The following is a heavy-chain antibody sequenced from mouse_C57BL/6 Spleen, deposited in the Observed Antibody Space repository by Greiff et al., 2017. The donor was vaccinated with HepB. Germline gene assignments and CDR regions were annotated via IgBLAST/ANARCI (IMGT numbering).Heavy chain of an antibody. CDR3: ARGTYNAMDY. J-gene: IGHJ4*01. V-gene: IGHV5-17*01. CDR2: ISSGSSTI. CDR1: GFTFSDYG. Sequence: EVQLVESGGGLVKPGGSLKLSCAASGFTFSDYGMHWVRQAPEKGLEWVAYISSGSSTIYYADTVKGRFTISRDNSKNTLFLQLTSLTSEDTDMYYCARGTYNAMDYWGQGTSVTVSS. D-gene: IGHD2-14*01.